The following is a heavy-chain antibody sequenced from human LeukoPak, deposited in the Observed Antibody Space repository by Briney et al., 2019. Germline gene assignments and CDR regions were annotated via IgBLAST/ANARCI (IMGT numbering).Heavy chain of an antibody. D-gene: IGHD3-3*01. CDR2: ISGSGGST. CDR1: GFTFSSYW. J-gene: IGHJ4*02. Sequence: GGSLRLSCAASGFTFSSYWMSWVRQAPGKGLEWVSAISGSGGSTYYADTVKGRFTISRDNSKNTLYLQMNSLRAEDTAVYYCARRSGYYHYFDYWGQGTLVTVSS. CDR3: ARRSGYYHYFDY. V-gene: IGHV3-23*01.